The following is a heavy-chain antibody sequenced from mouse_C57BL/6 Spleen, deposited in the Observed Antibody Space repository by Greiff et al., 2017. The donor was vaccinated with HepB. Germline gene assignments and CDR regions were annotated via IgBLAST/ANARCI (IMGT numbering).Heavy chain of an antibody. Sequence: VQLQQSGPVLVKPGASVKMSCKASGYTFTDYYMNWVKQSHGKSLEWIGVINPYNGGTSYNQKFKGKATLTVDKSSSTAYMELNSLTSEDSAVYYCASPDYDDAMDYWGQGTSVTVSS. CDR1: GYTFTDYY. CDR3: ASPDYDDAMDY. CDR2: INPYNGGT. D-gene: IGHD2-4*01. V-gene: IGHV1-19*01. J-gene: IGHJ4*01.